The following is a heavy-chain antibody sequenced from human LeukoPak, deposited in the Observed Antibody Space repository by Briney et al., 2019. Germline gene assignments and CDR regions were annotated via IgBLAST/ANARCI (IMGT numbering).Heavy chain of an antibody. J-gene: IGHJ5*02. CDR2: ISGIGSTI. CDR1: GFTFSSYE. V-gene: IGHV3-48*03. D-gene: IGHD2-2*01. CDR3: ARYPSRYCTSTSCYLVH. Sequence: GGSLRLSCAASGFTFSSYEMNWVRQAPGKGLEWGSYISGIGSTIYYADSVKGRFTISRDNAKNSLYLQMHSLRAEDTAVYYCARYPSRYCTSTSCYLVHWGQGALVTVSS.